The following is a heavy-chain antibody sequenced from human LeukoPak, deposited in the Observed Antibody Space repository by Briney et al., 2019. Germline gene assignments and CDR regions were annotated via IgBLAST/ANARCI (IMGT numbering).Heavy chain of an antibody. CDR1: GGSFSGYY. Sequence: SETLSLTCAVYGGSFSGYYWSWIRQPPGKGLEWIGEINHSGSTNYNPSLKSRVTISVDTSKNQFSLKLSSVTATDTAVYYCARSIYYYYMDVWGKGTTVTISS. D-gene: IGHD2/OR15-2a*01. CDR3: ARSIYYYYMDV. CDR2: INHSGST. V-gene: IGHV4-34*01. J-gene: IGHJ6*03.